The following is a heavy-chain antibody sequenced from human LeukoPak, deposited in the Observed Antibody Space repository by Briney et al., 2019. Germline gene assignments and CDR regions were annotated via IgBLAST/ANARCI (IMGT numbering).Heavy chain of an antibody. Sequence: PGGSLRLSCAASGFTFSSYSMNWVRQAPGKGLEWVSSISSSSSYIYYADSVKARFTISRDNAKNSLYLQMNSLRAEDTAVYYCARGYCSSTSCYPLDYWGQGTLVTVSS. CDR1: GFTFSSYS. J-gene: IGHJ4*02. CDR3: ARGYCSSTSCYPLDY. V-gene: IGHV3-21*01. D-gene: IGHD2-2*01. CDR2: ISSSSSYI.